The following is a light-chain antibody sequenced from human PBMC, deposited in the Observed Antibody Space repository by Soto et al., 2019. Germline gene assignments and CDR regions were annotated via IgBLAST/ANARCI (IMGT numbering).Light chain of an antibody. CDR3: CSYAGSYTYV. Sequence: QSALTQPRSVSGSPGQSVTISCTGTSSDVGGYNYVSWYQQHPGKAPKLMIYAVNARPSGVPDRFSGSKSGNMASLTISGLQAEDEADYYCCSYAGSYTYVFGTGTKLTVL. CDR2: AVN. V-gene: IGLV2-11*01. J-gene: IGLJ1*01. CDR1: SSDVGGYNY.